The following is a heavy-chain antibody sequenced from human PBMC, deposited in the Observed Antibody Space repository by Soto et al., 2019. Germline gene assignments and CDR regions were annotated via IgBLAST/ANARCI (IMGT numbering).Heavy chain of an antibody. D-gene: IGHD1-26*01. CDR2: FDPEDGET. Sequence: ASVKVSCKVSGYTLTELSMHWVRQAPGKGLEWMGGFDPEDGETIYAQKFQGRVTMTEDTSTDTAYMELSSLRSEDTAVYYCATWGASVGATVEYYFDYWGQGTLVTVSS. V-gene: IGHV1-24*01. J-gene: IGHJ4*02. CDR1: GYTLTELS. CDR3: ATWGASVGATVEYYFDY.